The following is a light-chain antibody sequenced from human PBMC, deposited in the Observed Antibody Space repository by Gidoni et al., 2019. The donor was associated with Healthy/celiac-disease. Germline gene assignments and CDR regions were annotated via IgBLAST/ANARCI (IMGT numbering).Light chain of an antibody. J-gene: IGKJ2*04. CDR2: AAS. V-gene: IGKV1-39*01. Sequence: DIQMTHTPSSLSASVGDRVTITCRASQSISSHLNWYQQKPGKAPKLLIYAASSLQRGVTSKISSSGSGTDVTLTISSLQPDDFATDYCRQRYSSPRSFXQXTRLEIK. CDR3: RQRYSSPRS. CDR1: QSISSH.